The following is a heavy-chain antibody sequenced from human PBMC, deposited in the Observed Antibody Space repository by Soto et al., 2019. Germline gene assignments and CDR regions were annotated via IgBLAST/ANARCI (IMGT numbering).Heavy chain of an antibody. CDR2: INPSGGST. D-gene: IGHD6-19*01. J-gene: IGHJ3*02. Sequence: ASVKVSCKASGYTFTRYYMHWVRQAPGQGLEWMGMINPSGGSTSSAQKFQGRVTVTRDTSTSTVYMELSSLRSEDTAVYFCARNGWGDIWGQGTMVTLSS. CDR1: GYTFTRYY. CDR3: ARNGWGDI. V-gene: IGHV1-46*01.